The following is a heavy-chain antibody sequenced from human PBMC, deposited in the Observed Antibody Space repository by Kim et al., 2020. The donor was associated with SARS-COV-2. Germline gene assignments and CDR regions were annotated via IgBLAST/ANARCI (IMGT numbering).Heavy chain of an antibody. Sequence: GGSLRLSCAASGFTFSSYWMSWVRQAPGKGLEWVANIKQDGSEKYYVDSVKGRFTISRDNAKNSLYLQMNSLRAEDTAVYYCARVLTPNIVSPPTGDLTDLLWLGELSPFAGMDVWGQGTTVTVSS. J-gene: IGHJ6*02. CDR1: GFTFSSYW. CDR3: ARVLTPNIVSPPTGDLTDLLWLGELSPFAGMDV. V-gene: IGHV3-7*01. CDR2: IKQDGSEK. D-gene: IGHD3-10*01.